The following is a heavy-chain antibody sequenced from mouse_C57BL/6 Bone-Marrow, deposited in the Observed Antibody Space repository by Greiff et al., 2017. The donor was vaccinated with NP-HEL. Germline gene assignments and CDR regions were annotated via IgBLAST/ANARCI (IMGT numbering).Heavy chain of an antibody. J-gene: IGHJ3*01. D-gene: IGHD2-1*01. CDR1: GYTFTSYG. Sequence: QVQLKESGAELARPGASVKLSCKASGYTFTSYGISWVKQRTGQGLEWIGEIYPRSGNTYYNEKFKGKATLTADKSSSTAYMELRSLTSEDSAVYFCATHGNYGAWFAYWGQGTLVTVSA. CDR3: ATHGNYGAWFAY. V-gene: IGHV1-81*01. CDR2: IYPRSGNT.